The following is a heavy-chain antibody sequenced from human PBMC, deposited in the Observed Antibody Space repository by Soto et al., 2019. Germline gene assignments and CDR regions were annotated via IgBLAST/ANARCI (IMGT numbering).Heavy chain of an antibody. D-gene: IGHD3-16*01. Sequence: QVQLVESGGGVVQPWRSLRLSCAASGFTFSSYGMHWFSQAPGKGLEWVAVITDDGSNKYYADSVKGRFTISRDNSKNTLDLQMNSLRAEDTAVYYCAKWNGGFDYWGKGTLVTVSS. CDR1: GFTFSSYG. J-gene: IGHJ4*02. V-gene: IGHV3-30*18. CDR3: AKWNGGFDY. CDR2: ITDDGSNK.